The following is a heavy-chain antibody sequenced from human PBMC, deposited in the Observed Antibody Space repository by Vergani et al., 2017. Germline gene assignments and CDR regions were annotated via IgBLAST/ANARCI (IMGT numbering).Heavy chain of an antibody. D-gene: IGHD6-19*01. J-gene: IGHJ4*02. CDR3: ARDVHSLGYSSGSFDY. V-gene: IGHV4-34*01. CDR2: INHSGST. Sequence: QVQLQRWGAGLLKPSETLSLTCAVYGGSFSGYYWSWIRQPPGKGLEWIGEINHSGSTNYNPSLKSRVTISVDTSKNQFSLKLSSVTAADTAVYYCARDVHSLGYSSGSFDYWGQGTLVTVSS. CDR1: GGSFSGYY.